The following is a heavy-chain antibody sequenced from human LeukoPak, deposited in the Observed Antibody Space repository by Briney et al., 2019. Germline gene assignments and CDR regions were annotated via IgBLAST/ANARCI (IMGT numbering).Heavy chain of an antibody. CDR1: GGSLNSGDYY. CDR2: IYTSGTS. V-gene: IGHV4-61*02. Sequence: SQTLSLTCTLSGGSLNSGDYYWRWVRQPAGKGLEWIGRIYTSGTSNYNPSLKSRVTISLDTSKNQFSLTLSSVTAADTAVYYCAKGLDYWGQGILVTVSS. CDR3: AKGLDY. J-gene: IGHJ4*02.